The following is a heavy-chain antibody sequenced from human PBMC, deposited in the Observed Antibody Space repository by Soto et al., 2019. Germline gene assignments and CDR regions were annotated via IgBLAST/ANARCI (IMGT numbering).Heavy chain of an antibody. Sequence: SETLSLTCTVSGGSISDISYCWGWIRHPPGKGLQWIGCMFYSGATYYNPSLKNRVTLSVDTSNNEFSLKLVSVTAPDTAVYYCARHKSGSDWLDPWGQGTLVTSPQ. V-gene: IGHV4-39*01. D-gene: IGHD2-15*01. CDR2: MFYSGAT. CDR1: GGSISDISYC. J-gene: IGHJ5*02. CDR3: ARHKSGSDWLDP.